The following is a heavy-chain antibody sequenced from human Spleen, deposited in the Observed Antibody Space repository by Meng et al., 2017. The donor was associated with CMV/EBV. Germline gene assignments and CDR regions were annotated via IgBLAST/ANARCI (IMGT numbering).Heavy chain of an antibody. CDR3: ARVLVVTIGYYYGMDV. V-gene: IGHV4-39*01. CDR2: IYYSGST. Sequence: SETQSLTCTVSGRSISISSYYWGWIRQPPAKGLEWIGSIYYSGSTYYNTSLKSRVTISVDTSKNQFSLKLSSVTAADTAVYYCARVLVVTIGYYYGMDVWGQGTTVTVSS. CDR1: GRSISISSYY. D-gene: IGHD4-23*01. J-gene: IGHJ6*02.